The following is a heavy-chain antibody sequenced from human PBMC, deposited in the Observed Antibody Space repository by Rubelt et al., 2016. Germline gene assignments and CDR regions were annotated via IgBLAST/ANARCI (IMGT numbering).Heavy chain of an antibody. Sequence: QLQLQESGPGLVKPSETLSLTCTVSGGSISSSSHYWGWIRQPPGKGLEWIGTVYYSGSTYYNQSLKSRVTISVDTSKNQFPLTLVSVTAADTAVYYCATTAAALYNWFDPWGQGTLVTVSS. CDR3: ATTAAALYNWFDP. CDR1: GGSISSSSHY. D-gene: IGHD6-13*01. V-gene: IGHV4-39*01. CDR2: VYYSGST. J-gene: IGHJ5*02.